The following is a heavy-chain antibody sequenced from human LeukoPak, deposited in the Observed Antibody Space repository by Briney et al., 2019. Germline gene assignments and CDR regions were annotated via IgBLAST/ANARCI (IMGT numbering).Heavy chain of an antibody. CDR3: ARAKSSWYASGYYYYYMDV. CDR2: IYYSGST. Sequence: SEPLSLTCTVSGGSISSSSYYWGWIRQPPGKGLEWIGGIYYSGSTYHNPSLKSRVTISVDTSKNQFSLKLSSVTAADTAVYYCARAKSSWYASGYYYYYMDVWGKGTTVTVSS. D-gene: IGHD6-13*01. V-gene: IGHV4-39*07. J-gene: IGHJ6*03. CDR1: GGSISSSSYY.